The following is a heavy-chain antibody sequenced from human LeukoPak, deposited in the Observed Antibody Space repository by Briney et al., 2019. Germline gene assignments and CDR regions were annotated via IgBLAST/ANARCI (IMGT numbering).Heavy chain of an antibody. V-gene: IGHV3-66*04. J-gene: IGHJ4*02. CDR1: GITVSTNY. Sequence: GGSLRLSCADSGITVSTNYMSWVRQAPGEWLEWVAIIYSGGGTYYADSVKGRFTISRENSKNTLWLQMNSLRAEDTAVYYCARLHYDVLTGPFDYWGQGTLVTVSS. CDR2: IYSGGGT. CDR3: ARLHYDVLTGPFDY. D-gene: IGHD3-9*01.